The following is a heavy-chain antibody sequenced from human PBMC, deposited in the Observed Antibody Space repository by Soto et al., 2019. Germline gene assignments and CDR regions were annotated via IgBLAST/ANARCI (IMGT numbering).Heavy chain of an antibody. CDR3: ARGRASMVRGAKYQYYGVDV. V-gene: IGHV4-34*01. D-gene: IGHD3-10*01. Sequence: SETLSLTCAVYGGSFSDYYWSWIRQPPGKGLEWIGEINHRGSTNYNPSLKSRVTISVDTSRKQFSLKLSSVTAADTAVYYCARGRASMVRGAKYQYYGVDVWGQGTTVT. CDR2: INHRGST. J-gene: IGHJ6*02. CDR1: GGSFSDYY.